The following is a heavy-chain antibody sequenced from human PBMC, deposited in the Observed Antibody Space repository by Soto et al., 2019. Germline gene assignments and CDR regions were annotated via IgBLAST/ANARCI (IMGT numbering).Heavy chain of an antibody. D-gene: IGHD6-13*01. Sequence: EVQLVESGGGLVQPGGSLRLSCVDSGFTFSSYWMSWVRQAPVKGLEWVGNIKQDGSEENYVDSLKGRFTISRDNAKNSVYVQINSRRAEDAVVYSCARIAATGRGWDVWGQGTTVVVSS. CDR2: IKQDGSEE. J-gene: IGHJ6*02. CDR3: ARIAATGRGWDV. CDR1: GFTFSSYW. V-gene: IGHV3-7*01.